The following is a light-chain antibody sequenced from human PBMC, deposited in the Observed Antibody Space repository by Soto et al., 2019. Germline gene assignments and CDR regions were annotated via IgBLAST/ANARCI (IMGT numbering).Light chain of an antibody. Sequence: QSALTQPRSVSGSPGQSVTISCTGTSSDVGGYNCVSWYQHHPGKAPKLMIYDVTKRPSGVPDRFSGSKSGNTASLTISGLQAEDEADYYCCSDAGTFYVFGTGTKVTVL. V-gene: IGLV2-11*01. J-gene: IGLJ1*01. CDR2: DVT. CDR1: SSDVGGYNC. CDR3: CSDAGTFYV.